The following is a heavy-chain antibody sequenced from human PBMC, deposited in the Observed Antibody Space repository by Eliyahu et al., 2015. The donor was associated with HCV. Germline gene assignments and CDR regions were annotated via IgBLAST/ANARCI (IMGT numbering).Heavy chain of an antibody. CDR2: IRSKAYGGTT. D-gene: IGHD4-17*01. Sequence: EVQLVESGGGLVKPGRSLRLSCTASGFTFGXYAMSWFRQAPGKGLEWVGFIRSKAYGGTTEYAASVKGRFTISRDDSKSIAYLQMNSLKTEDTAVYYCTRALFRMTTVTTPDYWGQGTLVTVSS. J-gene: IGHJ4*02. CDR3: TRALFRMTTVTTPDY. V-gene: IGHV3-49*05. CDR1: GFTFGXYA.